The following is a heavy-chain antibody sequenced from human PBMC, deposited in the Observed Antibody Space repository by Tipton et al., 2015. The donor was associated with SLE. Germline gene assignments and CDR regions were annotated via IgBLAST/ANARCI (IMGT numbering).Heavy chain of an antibody. CDR2: IYHSGST. CDR1: GYSINRGYS. CDR3: ARRHYSGPFDS. D-gene: IGHD5-12*01. V-gene: IGHV4-38-2*02. Sequence: TLSLTCNVSGYSINRGYSWGWIRQPPGKGLEWIGRIYHSGSTYYSPSLKNRVTISIDRSKNQFSLKLNSVTAADTAVYYCARRHYSGPFDSWGQGTLVTVSS. J-gene: IGHJ4*02.